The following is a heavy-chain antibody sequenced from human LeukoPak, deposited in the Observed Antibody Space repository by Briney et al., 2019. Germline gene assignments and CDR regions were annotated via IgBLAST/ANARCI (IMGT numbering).Heavy chain of an antibody. D-gene: IGHD2-2*01. CDR2: IIPIFGTA. CDR1: GGTFSSYA. Sequence: ASVKVSCKASGGTFSSYAISWVRQAPGQGLEWMGGIIPIFGTANYAQKFQGRVTITTDESTSTAYMELSSLRSEDTAVYYCTGVRVVVPAAIGAFDIWGQGTMVTVSS. J-gene: IGHJ3*02. CDR3: TGVRVVVPAAIGAFDI. V-gene: IGHV1-69*05.